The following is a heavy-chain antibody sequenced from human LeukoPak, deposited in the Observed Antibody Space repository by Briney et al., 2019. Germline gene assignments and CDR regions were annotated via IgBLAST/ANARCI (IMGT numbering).Heavy chain of an antibody. CDR3: ARVGGSNAIDI. D-gene: IGHD1-26*01. CDR1: GFTFCSYW. J-gene: IGHJ3*02. CDR2: INSDGSST. V-gene: IGHV3-74*01. Sequence: GGSLRLSCAASGFTFCSYWVHWVRHAPGKGLVWVSPINSDGSSTSYADSVKGRFTISRDNAKNTLSLQMNSLRAEDTAVYYCARVGGSNAIDIWGQGTMVIVSS.